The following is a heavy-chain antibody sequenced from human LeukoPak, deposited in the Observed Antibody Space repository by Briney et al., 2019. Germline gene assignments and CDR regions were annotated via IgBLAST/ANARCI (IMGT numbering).Heavy chain of an antibody. J-gene: IGHJ3*02. CDR1: GYTFINYY. CDR3: ARDPSYCGGDCYAFDI. CDR2: TNPSSGGT. V-gene: IGHV1-46*01. Sequence: GASVKVSCKASGYTFINYYLHWVRQAPGQGLEWMGITNPSSGGTSYAQKFQGRVTMTRATSTSTVYMELSSLRPEDTAVYYCARDPSYCGGDCYAFDIWGQGTMVTVSS. D-gene: IGHD2-21*02.